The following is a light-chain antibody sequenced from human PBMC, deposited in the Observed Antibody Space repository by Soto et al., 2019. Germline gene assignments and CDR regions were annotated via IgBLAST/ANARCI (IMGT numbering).Light chain of an antibody. CDR2: DAS. CDR1: QSVSSY. CDR3: QQRSSWPPT. Sequence: EIVVTQSPSTLSLSPVERSTLSCRASQSVSSYLAWYQQRPGQAPRLLIYDASNRATGVPARFSGSGSGTDFTLTISSLEPEDFAVYYCQQRSSWPPTFGQGTRLEIK. V-gene: IGKV3-11*01. J-gene: IGKJ5*01.